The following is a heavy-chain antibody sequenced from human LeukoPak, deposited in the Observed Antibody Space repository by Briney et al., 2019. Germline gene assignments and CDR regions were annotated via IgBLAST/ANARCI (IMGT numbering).Heavy chain of an antibody. CDR3: ARTVTTYMDV. Sequence: SETLSLTCTVSGGSISSSSYYWSWIRQPPGKGLEWIGYIYYSGSTNYNPSLKSRVTISVDTSKNQFSLKLSSVTAADTAVYYCARTVTTYMDVWGKGTTVTVSS. V-gene: IGHV4-61*01. J-gene: IGHJ6*04. CDR1: GGSISSSSYY. D-gene: IGHD4-17*01. CDR2: IYYSGST.